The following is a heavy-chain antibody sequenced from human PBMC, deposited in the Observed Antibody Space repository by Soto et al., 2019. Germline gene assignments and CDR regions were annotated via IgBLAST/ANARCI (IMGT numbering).Heavy chain of an antibody. J-gene: IGHJ4*02. V-gene: IGHV1-69*06. CDR2: IIPIFGSA. CDR1: GGTFSSYA. Sequence: SVKVSCKASGGTFSSYAISWVRQSPGQGLEWMGGIIPIFGSADYAQKFEGRATITADKSTSTAYMELRSLRSEDTAFYYCATTRIAIRPFYFDYWGQGSLVTVSS. CDR3: ATTRIAIRPFYFDY. D-gene: IGHD6-6*01.